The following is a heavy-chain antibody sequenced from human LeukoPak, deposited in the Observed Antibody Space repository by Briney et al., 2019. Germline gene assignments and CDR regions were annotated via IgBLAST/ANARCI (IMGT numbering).Heavy chain of an antibody. V-gene: IGHV3-21*01. Sequence: GGSLRLSCAASGFTFSSYSMNWVRQAPGKGLERVSSISSSSSYIYYADSVKGRFTISRDNAKNSLYLQMNSLRAEDTAVYYCARVQLGYCSSTSCSFDYWGQGTLVTVSS. CDR1: GFTFSSYS. J-gene: IGHJ4*02. D-gene: IGHD2-2*01. CDR3: ARVQLGYCSSTSCSFDY. CDR2: ISSSSSYI.